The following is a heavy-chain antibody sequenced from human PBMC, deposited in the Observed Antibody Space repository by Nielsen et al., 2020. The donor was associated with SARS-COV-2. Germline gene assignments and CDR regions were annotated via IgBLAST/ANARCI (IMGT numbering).Heavy chain of an antibody. CDR3: ARTDDYYDSSGYGY. V-gene: IGHV3-21*04. CDR2: ISRSSSYI. CDR1: GFTFSGYS. D-gene: IGHD3-22*01. J-gene: IGHJ4*02. Sequence: GESLKISCAASGFTFSGYSMNWVRQAPGKGLEWVASISRSSSYIKYADSMRGRFTIYRDDAKNSLFLEMNSLRVEDTAVYYCARTDDYYDSSGYGYWGQGTLVTVSS.